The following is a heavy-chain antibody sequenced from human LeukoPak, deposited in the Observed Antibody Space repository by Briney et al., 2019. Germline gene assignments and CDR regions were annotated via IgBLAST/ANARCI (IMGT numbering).Heavy chain of an antibody. CDR2: IDWNDDK. Sequence: SGPALVKPTQTLSLTCTFSGFSLGTSGVCVSWIRQPPGKALEWLARIDWNDDKDYSTSLRTRLTISKDTSRNQVVLTMTNMDPVDTATYYCARCAYYYDSSGYYLYYFDYWGQGTLLTVSS. V-gene: IGHV2-70*11. CDR3: ARCAYYYDSSGYYLYYFDY. D-gene: IGHD3-22*01. J-gene: IGHJ4*02. CDR1: GFSLGTSGVC.